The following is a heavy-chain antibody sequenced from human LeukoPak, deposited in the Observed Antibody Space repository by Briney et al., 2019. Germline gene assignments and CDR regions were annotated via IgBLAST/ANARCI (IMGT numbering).Heavy chain of an antibody. Sequence: SETLSLTCTVSGGSISSYYWSWIRQPPGKGLEWIGYTYYSGSTNYNPSLKSRVTISVDTSKNQFSLKLSSVTAADTAVYYCARESVTTGFDPWGQGTLVTVSS. J-gene: IGHJ5*02. D-gene: IGHD4-11*01. CDR1: GGSISSYY. V-gene: IGHV4-59*01. CDR3: ARESVTTGFDP. CDR2: TYYSGST.